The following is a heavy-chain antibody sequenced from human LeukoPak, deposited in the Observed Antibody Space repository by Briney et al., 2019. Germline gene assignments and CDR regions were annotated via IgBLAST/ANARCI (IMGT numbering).Heavy chain of an antibody. Sequence: SETLSLTCTVSGGSISSYYWSWIRQPPGKGLEWIGYIYYSGSTNYNPSLKSRVTISVDTSKNQFSLKLSSVTAADTAVYYCARSSGYYYPIDYWGQGTLVTVSS. J-gene: IGHJ4*02. CDR1: GGSISSYY. V-gene: IGHV4-59*08. D-gene: IGHD3-22*01. CDR3: ARSSGYYYPIDY. CDR2: IYYSGST.